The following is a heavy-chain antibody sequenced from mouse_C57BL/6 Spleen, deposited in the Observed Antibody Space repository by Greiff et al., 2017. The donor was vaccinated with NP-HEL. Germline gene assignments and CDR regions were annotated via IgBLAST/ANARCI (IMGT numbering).Heavy chain of an antibody. V-gene: IGHV1-26*01. CDR1: GYTFTDYY. CDR2: INPNNGGT. J-gene: IGHJ2*01. D-gene: IGHD3-2*02. Sequence: EVQLQQSGPELVKPGASVKISCKASGYTFTDYYMNWVKQSHGKSLEWIGDINPNNGGTSYNQKFKGKATLTVDKSSSTAYMELRSLTSEDSAVYYCARFREGHFDYWGQGTTLTVSS. CDR3: ARFREGHFDY.